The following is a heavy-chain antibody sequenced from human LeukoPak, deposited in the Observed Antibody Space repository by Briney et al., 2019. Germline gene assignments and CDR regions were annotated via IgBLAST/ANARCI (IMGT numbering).Heavy chain of an antibody. CDR1: GVSTTSHY. CDR3: F. CDR2: TYHSGST. Sequence: SETLSLTCTVSGVSTTSHYWSWIRQPPGKGLEWIGHTYHSGSTKYNPSLNSRVTLSIDTSKNQFSLKLSAVTAADTAVYLDFWGKGTAVTVSS. J-gene: IGHJ6*04. V-gene: IGHV4-59*11.